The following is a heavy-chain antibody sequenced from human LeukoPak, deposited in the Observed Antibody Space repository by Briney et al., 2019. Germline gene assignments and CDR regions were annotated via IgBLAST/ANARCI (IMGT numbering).Heavy chain of an antibody. CDR3: ARGYGGNSN. D-gene: IGHD4-23*01. J-gene: IGHJ4*02. CDR2: IKQDGSEK. V-gene: IGHV3-7*03. Sequence: PGGSLRLSCAASGFTFSSHSMNWVRQAPGKGLEWVANIKQDGSEKYYVDSVKGRFTISRDNAKNSLYLQMNSLRAEDTAVYYCARGYGGNSNWGQGTLVTVSS. CDR1: GFTFSSHS.